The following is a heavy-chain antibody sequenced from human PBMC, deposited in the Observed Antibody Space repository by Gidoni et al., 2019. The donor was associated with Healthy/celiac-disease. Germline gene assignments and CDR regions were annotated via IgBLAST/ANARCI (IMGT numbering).Heavy chain of an antibody. CDR1: GFTFSSYS. Sequence: EVQLLESGGGLVRPGGSLSLSCASSGFTFSSYSMNWVRQAPGKGLEWVSSISSSSSDIYYADSVKGRFTISRDNAKNSLYLQMNSLRAEDTAVYYCARGAGMDVWGQGTTVTVSS. CDR3: ARGAGMDV. CDR2: ISSSSSDI. J-gene: IGHJ6*02. D-gene: IGHD1-26*01. V-gene: IGHV3-21*01.